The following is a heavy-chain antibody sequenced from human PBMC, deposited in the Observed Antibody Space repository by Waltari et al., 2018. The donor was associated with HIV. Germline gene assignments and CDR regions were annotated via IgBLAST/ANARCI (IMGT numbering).Heavy chain of an antibody. J-gene: IGHJ4*02. CDR1: GFTFSTYG. D-gene: IGHD3-10*01. CDR2: IWYDGSNK. Sequence: VQLVESGGGVVQPGRSLRLSCAASGFTFSTYGMHWVGQAPGKGLGWVAGIWYDGSNKYYADAVKGRLTISRDNSKNTVYLQINRLRAEDTAVYYCAREGHYYGSGRFGGDYWGQGTLVTVSS. V-gene: IGHV3-33*01. CDR3: AREGHYYGSGRFGGDY.